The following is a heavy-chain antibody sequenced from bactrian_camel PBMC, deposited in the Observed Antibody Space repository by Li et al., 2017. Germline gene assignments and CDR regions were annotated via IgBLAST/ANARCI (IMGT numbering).Heavy chain of an antibody. CDR2: LNSRA. D-gene: IGHD6*01. J-gene: IGHJ6*01. CDR1: GFTFSTYW. Sequence: HVQLVESGGGLAQPGGSLRLSCVASGFTFSTYWMYWVRQAPGKGLEWVSGLNSRAVYADSVKGRFTISRDNAKNTVYLQMNSLKPEDTAVYYFARDGSWYDFDYWGQGTQVTVS. CDR3: ARDGSWYDFDY. V-gene: IGHV3S1*01.